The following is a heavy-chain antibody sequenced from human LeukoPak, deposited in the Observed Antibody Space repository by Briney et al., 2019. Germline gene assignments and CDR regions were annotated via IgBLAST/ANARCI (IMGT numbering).Heavy chain of an antibody. Sequence: PGGSLRLSCAASGFTFSSYGMHWVRQAPGKGLEWVAVIWYDGSNKYYADSVKGRFTISRDNSKNTLYLQMNSLRAEDTAVYYCARGNGYSHQYFDYWGQGTLVTVSS. J-gene: IGHJ4*02. D-gene: IGHD2-15*01. CDR2: IWYDGSNK. V-gene: IGHV3-33*01. CDR3: ARGNGYSHQYFDY. CDR1: GFTFSSYG.